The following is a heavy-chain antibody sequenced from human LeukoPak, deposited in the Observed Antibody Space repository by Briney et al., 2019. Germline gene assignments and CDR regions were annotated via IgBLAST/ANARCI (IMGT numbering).Heavy chain of an antibody. CDR3: AKDDPITMVRGVIKYYFDY. D-gene: IGHD3-10*01. V-gene: IGHV3-23*01. CDR1: GFTFSSYA. J-gene: IGHJ4*02. CDR2: ISGSGGST. Sequence: QPGGSLRLSCAASGFTFSSYAMSWVRQAPGKGLEWVSAISGSGGSTYYADSVKGRFTISRDNSKNTLYLQMNSLRAEDTAVYYCAKDDPITMVRGVIKYYFDYWGQGTLVTVSS.